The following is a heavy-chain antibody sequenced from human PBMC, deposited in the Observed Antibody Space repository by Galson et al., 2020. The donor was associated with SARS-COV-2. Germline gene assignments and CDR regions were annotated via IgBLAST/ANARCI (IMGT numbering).Heavy chain of an antibody. CDR3: AHRRTGSSLYVTAFDF. V-gene: IGHV2-5*02. CDR1: GFSLNTGGVG. Sequence: SGPTLVKPTQTLTLTCTFSGFSLNTGGVGVGWIRQPPGKALEWLALIYWDDDMRYSPSLKSRLTITKDASRNQVVLTMTNMDPVDTATYYCAHRRTGSSLYVTAFDFWGQGTMVTVSS. CDR2: IYWDDDM. J-gene: IGHJ3*01. D-gene: IGHD6-13*01.